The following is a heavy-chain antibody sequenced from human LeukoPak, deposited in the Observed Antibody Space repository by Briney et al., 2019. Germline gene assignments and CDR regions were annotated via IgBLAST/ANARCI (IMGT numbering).Heavy chain of an antibody. CDR3: ARGVIAARPDYYYYMDV. CDR1: GGTFSSYA. V-gene: IGHV1-69*05. D-gene: IGHD6-6*01. CDR2: IIPIFGTA. Sequence: ASVTVSCKASGGTFSSYAISWVRQAPGQGLEWMGGIIPIFGTANYAQKFQGRVTITTDEFTSTAYMELSSLRSEDTAVYYCARGVIAARPDYYYYMDVWGKGTTVTVSS. J-gene: IGHJ6*03.